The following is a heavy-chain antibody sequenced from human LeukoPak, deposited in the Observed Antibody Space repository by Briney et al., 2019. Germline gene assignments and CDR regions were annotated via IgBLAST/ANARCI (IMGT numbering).Heavy chain of an antibody. J-gene: IGHJ4*02. V-gene: IGHV4-34*01. CDR1: GGSFSGYY. CDR2: INHSGST. Sequence: PSETLSLTCAVYGGSFSGYYWSWIRQPPGEGLEWIGEINHSGSTNYNPSLKSRVTISVDTSKNQFSLKLSSVTAADTAVYYCARVPYRYWGQGTLVTVSS. D-gene: IGHD3-16*01. CDR3: ARVPYRY.